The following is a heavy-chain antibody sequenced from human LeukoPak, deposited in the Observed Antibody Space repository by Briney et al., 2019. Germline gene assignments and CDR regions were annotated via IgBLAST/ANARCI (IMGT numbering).Heavy chain of an antibody. J-gene: IGHJ4*02. CDR2: IIPIFGTA. D-gene: IGHD3-22*01. V-gene: IGHV1-69*05. CDR3: ARGDSSGQYFY. CDR1: GGTFSSYA. Sequence: GASVKVSCKASGGTFSSYAISWVRQAPGQGLEWMGGIIPIFGTANYAQKFQGRVTITTDESTSTAYIELSSLRSEDTAVYYCARGDSSGQYFYWGQGTLVTVSS.